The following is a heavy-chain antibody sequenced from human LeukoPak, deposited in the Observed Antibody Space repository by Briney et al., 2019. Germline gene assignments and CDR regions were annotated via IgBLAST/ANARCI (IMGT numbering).Heavy chain of an antibody. D-gene: IGHD1-26*01. Sequence: SETLSLTCTVSGYSISSGYYWGWIRQPPGKGLEWIGSFYDSGNTYYNPSLKSRVTISVDTSKNQFSLKVRSVTAADAAVYFCARGKSRGSHIDYWGQGTLVTVSS. V-gene: IGHV4-38-2*02. CDR3: ARGKSRGSHIDY. J-gene: IGHJ4*02. CDR1: GYSISSGYY. CDR2: FYDSGNT.